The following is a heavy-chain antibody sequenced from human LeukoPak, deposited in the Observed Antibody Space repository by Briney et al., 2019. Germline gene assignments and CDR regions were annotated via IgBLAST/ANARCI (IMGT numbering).Heavy chain of an antibody. J-gene: IGHJ3*02. CDR3: ARFYGGHDAFDI. CDR2: INHSGST. D-gene: IGHD4-23*01. V-gene: IGHV4-34*01. CDR1: GGSFSGYY. Sequence: PSETLSLTGAVYGGSFSGYYWSWIRQRPGKGLEWIGEINHSGSTNYNPSLRSRVTISVDTSKNQFSLKLSSVTAADTAVYYCARFYGGHDAFDIWGQGTMVTVSS.